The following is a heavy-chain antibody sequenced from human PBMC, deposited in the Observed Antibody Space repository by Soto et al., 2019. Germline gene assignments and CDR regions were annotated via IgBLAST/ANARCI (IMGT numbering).Heavy chain of an antibody. J-gene: IGHJ6*02. CDR3: AAERLLYGMGV. Sequence: SVKVSCKASGFTFSSSSVQWVRQARGQRLEWIGWIVVGSGDTNYAQKFQERVTITRDMSTTTAYMDLSSLRSEDTAVYYCAAERLLYGMGVWGHGTTVTVSS. CDR2: IVVGSGDT. V-gene: IGHV1-58*01. CDR1: GFTFSSSS.